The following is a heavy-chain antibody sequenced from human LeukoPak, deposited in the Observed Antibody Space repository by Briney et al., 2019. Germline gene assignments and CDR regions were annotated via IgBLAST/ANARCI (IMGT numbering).Heavy chain of an antibody. D-gene: IGHD3-10*01. Sequence: GRSLRLSCAASGFTFSSYAMHWVRQAPGKGLEWVAVISYDGSNKYYADSVKGRFTISRDNSKNTLYLQMNSLRAEDTAVYYCAKDLLSLMVLEASFDYWGQGTLVTVSS. CDR2: ISYDGSNK. CDR1: GFTFSSYA. J-gene: IGHJ4*02. V-gene: IGHV3-30-3*01. CDR3: AKDLLSLMVLEASFDY.